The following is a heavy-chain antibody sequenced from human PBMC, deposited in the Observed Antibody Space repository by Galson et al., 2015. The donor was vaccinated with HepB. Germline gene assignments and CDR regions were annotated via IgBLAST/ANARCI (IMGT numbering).Heavy chain of an antibody. J-gene: IGHJ3*02. D-gene: IGHD6-13*01. CDR1: GFTFSSYA. CDR3: ARGTTRKLIAAAGTRVIDAFDI. Sequence: SLRLSCAASGFTFSSYAMHWVRQAPGKGLEWVAVISYDGSNKYYADSVKGRFTISRDNSKNTLYLQMNSLRAEDTAVYYCARGTTRKLIAAAGTRVIDAFDIWGQGTMVPVSS. CDR2: ISYDGSNK. V-gene: IGHV3-30-3*01.